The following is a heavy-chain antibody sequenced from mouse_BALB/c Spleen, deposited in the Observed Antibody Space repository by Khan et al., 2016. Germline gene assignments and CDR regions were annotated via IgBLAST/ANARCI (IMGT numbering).Heavy chain of an antibody. CDR1: GFTFSDAW. V-gene: IGHV6-6*01. CDR2: IRNKPNNHAT. Sequence: EVKLEESGGGLVQPGGSMKLSCAASGFTFSDAWMDWVRQSPEEGLEWVAEIRNKPNNHATCYAESEKGGFTVSRDDSKSSVYLKMDSIRAEDTGLNYCTRHKCGFDYCGQCTTLTVAS. D-gene: IGHD1-3*01. J-gene: IGHJ2*01. CDR3: TRHKCGFDY.